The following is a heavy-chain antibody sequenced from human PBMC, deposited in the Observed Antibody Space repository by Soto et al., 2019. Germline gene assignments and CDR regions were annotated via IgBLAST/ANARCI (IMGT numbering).Heavy chain of an antibody. CDR2: IIPIFGTA. Sequence: SVKVSCKASGGTFSSYAISWVRQAPGQGLEWMGGIIPIFGTANYAQKFQGRVTITADESTSTAYMELSSLRSEDTAVYYCARRPGSGGGRTFHFDYWGQGTLVTVSS. D-gene: IGHD2-15*01. CDR1: GGTFSSYA. CDR3: ARRPGSGGGRTFHFDY. V-gene: IGHV1-69*13. J-gene: IGHJ4*02.